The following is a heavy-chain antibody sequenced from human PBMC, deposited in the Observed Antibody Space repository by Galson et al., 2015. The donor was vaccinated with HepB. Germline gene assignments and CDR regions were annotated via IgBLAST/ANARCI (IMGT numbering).Heavy chain of an antibody. D-gene: IGHD3-10*01. J-gene: IGHJ4*02. CDR2: INPSGGST. CDR1: GYKFISYY. Sequence: SVKVSCKASGYKFISYYMHWVRQAPGQGLERMGIINPSGGSTDYAPKFQGRVTLTRDTSTSTVFMELSSLRSDDTAVYFCARGVLLWDGPDYWGQGTVVTVSS. V-gene: IGHV1-46*01. CDR3: ARGVLLWDGPDY.